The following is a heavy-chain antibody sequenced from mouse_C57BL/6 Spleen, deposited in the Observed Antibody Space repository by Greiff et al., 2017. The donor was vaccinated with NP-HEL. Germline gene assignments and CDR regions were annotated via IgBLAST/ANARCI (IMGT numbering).Heavy chain of an antibody. CDR2: IYPGDGDT. D-gene: IGHD2-1*01. Sequence: VKLVESGAELVKPGASVKISCKASGYAFSSYWMNWVKQRPGKGLEWIGQIYPGDGDTNYNGKFKGKATLTADKSSSTAYMQLSSLTSEDSAVYFCARGRGNYEDYWGQGTTLTVSS. CDR3: ARGRGNYEDY. V-gene: IGHV1-80*01. J-gene: IGHJ2*01. CDR1: GYAFSSYW.